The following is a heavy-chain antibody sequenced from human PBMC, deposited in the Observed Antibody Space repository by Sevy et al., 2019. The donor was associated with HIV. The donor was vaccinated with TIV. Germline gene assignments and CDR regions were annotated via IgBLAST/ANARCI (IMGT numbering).Heavy chain of an antibody. V-gene: IGHV3-48*03. D-gene: IGHD4-17*01. CDR1: GFMLSRYE. Sequence: GGSLRLSCAASGFMLSRYEMNWVRQAPGKGLERILYISSSSSTIYYADSVKGRLTISRDNAKNSLYLQMNSLRTDDTAVYYCARDLPPSATTVAHFDYWGPGTLVTVSS. CDR3: ARDLPPSATTVAHFDY. J-gene: IGHJ4*02. CDR2: ISSSSSTI.